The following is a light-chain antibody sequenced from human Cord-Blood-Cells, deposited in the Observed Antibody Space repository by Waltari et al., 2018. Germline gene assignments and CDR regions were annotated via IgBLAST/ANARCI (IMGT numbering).Light chain of an antibody. V-gene: IGKV1-39*01. Sequence: DTQMTLYTSFLSASVGDRLTITCRASQSISSYLNWYQQKPGKAPKLLIYAASSLQTGVPSRFSGSGSGTDFTLTISSLQPEDFATYYCQQSYSTPFTFGPGTKVDIK. J-gene: IGKJ3*01. CDR2: AAS. CDR3: QQSYSTPFT. CDR1: QSISSY.